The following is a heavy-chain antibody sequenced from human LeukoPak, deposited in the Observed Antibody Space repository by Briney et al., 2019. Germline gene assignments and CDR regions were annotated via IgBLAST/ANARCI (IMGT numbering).Heavy chain of an antibody. D-gene: IGHD6-13*01. J-gene: IGHJ5*02. Sequence: ASVKVSCTAFGYTFTSNYMHWVRQAPGQGPEWMGVISPSGGSTTYAQKFQGRVTLTRDMSTGTDYLELSSLRSEDTAVYYCARGRAAAGSGWFDPWGQGTLVTVSS. CDR3: ARGRAAAGSGWFDP. CDR2: ISPSGGST. V-gene: IGHV1-46*01. CDR1: GYTFTSNY.